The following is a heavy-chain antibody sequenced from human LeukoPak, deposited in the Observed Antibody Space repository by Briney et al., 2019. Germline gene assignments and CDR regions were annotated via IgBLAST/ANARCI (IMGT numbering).Heavy chain of an antibody. D-gene: IGHD3-16*01. CDR1: GFTFSSYG. CDR3: ARDQRPGWGEYFQH. Sequence: GRPLRLSCAASGFTFSSYGMHWVRQAPGKGLEWVAVMWYDGSNKYYADSVKGRFTISRDNSKNTVYLQMNSLRVEDTAVYYCARDQRPGWGEYFQHWGQGTLVTVSS. V-gene: IGHV3-33*01. CDR2: MWYDGSNK. J-gene: IGHJ1*01.